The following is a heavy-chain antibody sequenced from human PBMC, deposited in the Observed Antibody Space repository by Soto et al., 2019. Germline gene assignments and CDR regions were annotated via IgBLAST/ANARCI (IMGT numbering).Heavy chain of an antibody. J-gene: IGHJ3*02. CDR2: ISSSSSYI. Sequence: PGGSLRLSCAASGFTFSSYSMNWVRQAPGKGLEWVSSISSSSSYIYYADSVRGRFTISRDNAKNSLYLQMNSLRAEDTAVYYCARDSTYYYFSSGYPDEIYIWCQETMVTVSS. V-gene: IGHV3-21*01. CDR3: ARDSTYYYFSSGYPDEIYI. CDR1: GFTFSSYS. D-gene: IGHD3-22*01.